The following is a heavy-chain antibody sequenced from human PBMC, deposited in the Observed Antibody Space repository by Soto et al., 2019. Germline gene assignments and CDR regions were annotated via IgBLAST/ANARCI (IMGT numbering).Heavy chain of an antibody. CDR1: GGSIRDYF. J-gene: IGHJ6*02. Sequence: SETLSLTCTVSGGSIRDYFWTWIRQPPGKGLEWIGYIYYSGRTNYNPSLKSRVSISVDTSKNHFSLQLRSVTAADTAVYYCARVPFWSGSSHYYYYYGMDVWGQGTTVTVSS. CDR2: IYYSGRT. CDR3: ARVPFWSGSSHYYYYYGMDV. V-gene: IGHV4-59*12. D-gene: IGHD3-3*01.